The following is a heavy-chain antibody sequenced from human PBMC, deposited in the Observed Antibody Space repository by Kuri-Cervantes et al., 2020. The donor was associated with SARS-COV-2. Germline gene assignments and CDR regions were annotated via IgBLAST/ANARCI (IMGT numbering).Heavy chain of an antibody. Sequence: SVKVSCKASGYTFTSYDINWVRQATGQGLEWMGGIIPIFGTANYAQKFQGRVTITADKSTSTAYMELSSLRSEDTAVYYCKMVAARYYFDYWGQGTLVTVSS. CDR3: KMVAARYYFDY. J-gene: IGHJ4*02. D-gene: IGHD2-15*01. V-gene: IGHV1-69*06. CDR1: GYTFTSYD. CDR2: IIPIFGTA.